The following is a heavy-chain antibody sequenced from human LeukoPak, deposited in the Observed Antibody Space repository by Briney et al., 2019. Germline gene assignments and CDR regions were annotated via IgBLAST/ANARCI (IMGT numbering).Heavy chain of an antibody. CDR2: INPNSGGT. CDR1: GYIFNDYY. V-gene: IGHV1-2*02. CDR3: ARERKGVGATTGFDP. J-gene: IGHJ5*02. Sequence: ASVKVSCKTSGYIFNDYYMHWLRRTPGQGLEWMGWINPNSGGTNYAQKFQGRVTMTRDTSISTAYMELSRLRSDDTAVYYCARERKGVGATTGFDPWGQGTLVTVSS. D-gene: IGHD1-26*01.